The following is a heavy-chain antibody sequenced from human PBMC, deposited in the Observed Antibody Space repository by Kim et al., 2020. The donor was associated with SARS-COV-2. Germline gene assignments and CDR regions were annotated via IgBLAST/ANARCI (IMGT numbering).Heavy chain of an antibody. CDR1: GFTFSSYG. J-gene: IGHJ6*02. D-gene: IGHD6-19*01. Sequence: GGSLRLSCAASGFTFSSYGMHWVRQAPGKGLEWVAVIWYDGSNKYYADSVKGRFTISRDNSKNTLYLQMNSLRAEDTAVYYCARDINSGWGTYYYYGMDVWGQGTTVTVSS. V-gene: IGHV3-33*01. CDR2: IWYDGSNK. CDR3: ARDINSGWGTYYYYGMDV.